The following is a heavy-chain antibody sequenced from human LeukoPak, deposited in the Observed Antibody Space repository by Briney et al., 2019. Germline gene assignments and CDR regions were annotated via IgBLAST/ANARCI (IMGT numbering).Heavy chain of an antibody. Sequence: GGSLRLSCAASGFTFTNYYLSWVRQAPGKGLEWVANIKEDGSEQYYVDSVKGRFTISRDNAKNSLYLQMNSLRAEDTAVYYCARGFRLRLDYWGQGTLVTVSS. J-gene: IGHJ4*02. D-gene: IGHD4-17*01. V-gene: IGHV3-7*02. CDR3: ARGFRLRLDY. CDR2: IKEDGSEQ. CDR1: GFTFTNYY.